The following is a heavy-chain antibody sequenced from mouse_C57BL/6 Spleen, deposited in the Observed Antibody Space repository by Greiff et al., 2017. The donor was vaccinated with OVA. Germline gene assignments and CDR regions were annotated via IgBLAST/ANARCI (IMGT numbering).Heavy chain of an antibody. D-gene: IGHD1-3*01. CDR1: GFTFSSYA. CDR2: ISDGGSYT. J-gene: IGHJ2*01. V-gene: IGHV5-4*01. Sequence: EVKLMESGGGLVKPGGSLKLSCAASGFTFSSYAMSWVRQTPEKRLEWVATISDGGSYTYYPDNVKGRFTISRDNAKNNLYLQMSHLKSEDTAMYYCAREGRSGNYFDYWGQGTTLTVSS. CDR3: AREGRSGNYFDY.